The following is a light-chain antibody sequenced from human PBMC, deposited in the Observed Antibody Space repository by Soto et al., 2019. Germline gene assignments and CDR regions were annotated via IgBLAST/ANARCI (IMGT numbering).Light chain of an antibody. CDR3: QQYNDWPPWA. Sequence: EIVCTLSPATGSLSPGDRATLSGRASQSVSSSYLAWYQQKPGQVPRLFIYGASRRATGIPARFSGSGSGTEFTLTTSRPQSDDFAVYFCQQYNDWPPWAVGKGTKLDIK. CDR2: GAS. CDR1: QSVSSSY. J-gene: IGKJ1*01. V-gene: IGKV3D-15*01.